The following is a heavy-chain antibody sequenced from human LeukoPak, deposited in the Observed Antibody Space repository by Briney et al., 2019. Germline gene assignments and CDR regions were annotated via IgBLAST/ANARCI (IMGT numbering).Heavy chain of an antibody. Sequence: SETLSHTCTVSGGSISSSRYYWGWVRQPPGKGLEWIGIIYYTGSTYYNPSLKSRVTIFVDTSKSQFSLKLRSVAAADTAVYYCARRPYDGAYFDYWGQGTLVTVSS. CDR1: GGSISSSRYY. CDR3: ARRPYDGAYFDY. V-gene: IGHV4-39*01. CDR2: IYYTGST. J-gene: IGHJ4*02. D-gene: IGHD3-22*01.